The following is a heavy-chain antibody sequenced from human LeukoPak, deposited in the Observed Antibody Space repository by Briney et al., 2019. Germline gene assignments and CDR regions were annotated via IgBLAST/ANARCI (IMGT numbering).Heavy chain of an antibody. Sequence: SSETLSLTCTVSGGSISSYYWSWIRQPPGKGLEWVGYIYYSGSTNYNPSLKSRVTISVDTSKNQFSLKLSSVTAADTAVYYCARAEGTSSSWYGEYYYYGMDVWGQGTTVTVSS. J-gene: IGHJ6*02. CDR1: GGSISSYY. CDR2: IYYSGST. CDR3: ARAEGTSSSWYGEYYYYGMDV. V-gene: IGHV4-59*01. D-gene: IGHD6-13*01.